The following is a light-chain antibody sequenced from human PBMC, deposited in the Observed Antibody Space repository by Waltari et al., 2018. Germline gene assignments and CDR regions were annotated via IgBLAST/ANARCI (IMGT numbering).Light chain of an antibody. CDR3: QQYNEWFPWT. V-gene: IGKV3-15*01. CDR2: DTS. Sequence: EIMMTPSPDTLSVSPGERAILSCRASRSVGSNLAWYQMKPGQAPRLLIFDTSTRATGIPGRFSGSGSGTDFTLTISSLQSEDFAIYYCQQYNEWFPWTFGQGTKVEVK. CDR1: RSVGSN. J-gene: IGKJ1*01.